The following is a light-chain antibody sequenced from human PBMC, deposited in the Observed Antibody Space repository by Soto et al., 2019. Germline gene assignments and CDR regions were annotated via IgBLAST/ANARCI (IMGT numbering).Light chain of an antibody. CDR1: QRVSSNY. Sequence: IVVTQSPGILSLSPGERPTLSCRASQRVSSNYLAWYQQKPGQAPRLLIFGGSSRATGIPDRFSGSGSGTDLTLTISRLEPEDFAVYYCQQYGSSPFTFGGGTKVEIK. V-gene: IGKV3-20*01. J-gene: IGKJ4*01. CDR2: GGS. CDR3: QQYGSSPFT.